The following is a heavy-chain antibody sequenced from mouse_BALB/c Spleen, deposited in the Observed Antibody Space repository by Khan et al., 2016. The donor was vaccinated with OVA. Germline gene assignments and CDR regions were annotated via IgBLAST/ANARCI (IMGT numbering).Heavy chain of an antibody. Sequence: DVQLQESGPGLVKPSQSLSLTCTVTGYSITSDYAWDWIRQFPGSKLGWMDYIPYGGSTSYNPSLKSRVSITPDTSNNPFFLQLIPVTTEDTATYYCARKNYYGYAMDYWGQGTSVTVSA. V-gene: IGHV3-2*02. D-gene: IGHD1-1*01. J-gene: IGHJ4*01. CDR2: IPYGGST. CDR3: ARKNYYGYAMDY. CDR1: GYSITSDYA.